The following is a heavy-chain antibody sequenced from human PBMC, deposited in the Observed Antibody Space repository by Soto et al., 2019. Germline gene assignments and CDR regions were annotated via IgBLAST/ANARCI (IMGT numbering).Heavy chain of an antibody. Sequence: SETLSLTCTVSGGSISSAGSYWSWIRHRPGKGLEWIGYIYYSGNTYYNPSLKSRVTISVDTSKNQFSLKLNSVTAADTALYYCIKESNPGGLDYWGQGTLVTVSS. J-gene: IGHJ4*02. V-gene: IGHV4-31*03. CDR2: IYYSGNT. D-gene: IGHD4-4*01. CDR1: GGSISSAGSY. CDR3: IKESNPGGLDY.